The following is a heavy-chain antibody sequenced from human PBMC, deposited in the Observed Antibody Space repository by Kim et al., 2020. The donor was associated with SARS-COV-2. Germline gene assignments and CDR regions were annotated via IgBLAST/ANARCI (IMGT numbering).Heavy chain of an antibody. J-gene: IGHJ4*02. Sequence: ASVKVSCKASGYTFTSYAMHWVRQAPGQRLEWMGWINAGNGNTKYSQKFQGRVTITRDTSASTAYMELSSLRSEDTAVYYCARDLVQLWSSYYFDYWGQGTLVTVSS. D-gene: IGHD5-18*01. CDR1: GYTFTSYA. CDR2: INAGNGNT. CDR3: ARDLVQLWSSYYFDY. V-gene: IGHV1-3*01.